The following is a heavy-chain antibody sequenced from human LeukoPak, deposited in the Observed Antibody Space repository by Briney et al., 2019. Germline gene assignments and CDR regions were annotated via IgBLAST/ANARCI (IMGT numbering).Heavy chain of an antibody. CDR1: GYIFNDYY. V-gene: IGHV1-2*02. CDR2: LNPNRAAT. CDR3: ARDRSTLGYRQFDY. J-gene: IGHJ4*02. D-gene: IGHD5-18*01. Sequence: ASVKVSCKASGYIFNDYYIHWVRQAPGQGLEWMGWLNPNRAATMYAQRSQGRVTMTWDTSISTAYMDLSALRSDDTALYYCARDRSTLGYRQFDYWGQGTLVIVSS.